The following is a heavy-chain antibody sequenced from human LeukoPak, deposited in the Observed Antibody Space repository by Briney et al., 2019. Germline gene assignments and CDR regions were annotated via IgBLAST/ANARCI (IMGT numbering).Heavy chain of an antibody. CDR1: GITFSSYA. D-gene: IGHD6-19*01. CDR2: ISTSDGST. Sequence: SGGSLRLSCAASGITFSSYAVSWVRQAPGKGLEWVSAISTSDGSTYYADSVKGRLTISRDNSKNTLYLQMNSLRAEDTAVYYCARDYSAVAGHRADAFDIWGQGTMVTVSS. V-gene: IGHV3-23*01. CDR3: ARDYSAVAGHRADAFDI. J-gene: IGHJ3*02.